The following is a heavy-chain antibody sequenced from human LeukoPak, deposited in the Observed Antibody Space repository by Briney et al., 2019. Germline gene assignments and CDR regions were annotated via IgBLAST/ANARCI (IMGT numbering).Heavy chain of an antibody. CDR1: GFTFSTYW. J-gene: IGHJ4*02. D-gene: IGHD4-17*01. Sequence: PGRSLRLSCAASGFTFSTYWMHWVRQAPGKGLVWVSRFNSDGRSTYYADSVKGRFTISRDNAKNTLYLQMNSLRAEDTAVYYCARGRYYLDSWGQGTLVTVSS. V-gene: IGHV3-74*01. CDR3: ARGRYYLDS. CDR2: FNSDGRST.